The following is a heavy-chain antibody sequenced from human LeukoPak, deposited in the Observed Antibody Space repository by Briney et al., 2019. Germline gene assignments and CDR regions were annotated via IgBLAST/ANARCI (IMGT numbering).Heavy chain of an antibody. D-gene: IGHD3-9*01. J-gene: IGHJ5*02. CDR3: AKLEDDYRDYDIFTGYTNNWFDP. CDR2: ISGSGGST. CDR1: GFTFSSYA. Sequence: GGSLRLSCAASGFTFSSYAMSWVRQAPGKGLEWVSAISGSGGSTYYADSVKGRFTISRDNSKYTLYLQMNRLRAEVTAVDYCAKLEDDYRDYDIFTGYTNNWFDPWGQGTLVTVSS. V-gene: IGHV3-23*01.